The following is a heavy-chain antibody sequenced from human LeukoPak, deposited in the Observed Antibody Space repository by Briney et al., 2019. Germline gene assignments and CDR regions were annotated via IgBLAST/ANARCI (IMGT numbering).Heavy chain of an antibody. Sequence: GGSLRLSCAASGFTVSSNYMSWVRQAPGKGLEWVSVIYSGGSTYYADSVKGRFTISRDNSKNTLYLQMGSLRAEDMAVYYCARTYYDFWSGLYPPHYYYYYMDVWGKGTTVTVSS. V-gene: IGHV3-53*05. D-gene: IGHD3-3*01. CDR1: GFTVSSNY. J-gene: IGHJ6*03. CDR2: IYSGGST. CDR3: ARTYYDFWSGLYPPHYYYYYMDV.